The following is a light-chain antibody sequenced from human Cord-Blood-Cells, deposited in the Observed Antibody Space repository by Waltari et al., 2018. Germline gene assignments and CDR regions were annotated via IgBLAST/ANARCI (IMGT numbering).Light chain of an antibody. CDR1: SSAVGSYNL. J-gene: IGLJ3*02. CDR2: AGS. CDR3: CSYAGSSTAWV. Sequence: QSALTQPASVSGSPGQSLPIPCTGTSSAVGSYNLVSWYQQHPGKAPKLMIYAGSKRPSGVSNRFSGSKSGNTASLTISGLQAEDEADYYCCSYAGSSTAWVFGGGTKLTVL. V-gene: IGLV2-23*01.